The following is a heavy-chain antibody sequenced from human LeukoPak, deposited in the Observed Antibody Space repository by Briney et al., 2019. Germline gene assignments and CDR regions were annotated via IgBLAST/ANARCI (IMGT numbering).Heavy chain of an antibody. CDR3: ALPSNKVNRLGIDNNCLHAPCDV. J-gene: IGHJ3*01. D-gene: IGHD1-20*01. CDR2: ISAGDSDP. CDR1: AYTSTNYW. V-gene: IGHV5-51*01. Sequence: AASLKISSKASAYTSTNYWIGWGRQLPGKGVEWMGIISAGDSDPTYSPSFQGQVTFSIDTSDSSVFLQWSSLQASDTAIYYCALPSNKVNRLGIDNNCLHAPCDVGGQGTTVIVS.